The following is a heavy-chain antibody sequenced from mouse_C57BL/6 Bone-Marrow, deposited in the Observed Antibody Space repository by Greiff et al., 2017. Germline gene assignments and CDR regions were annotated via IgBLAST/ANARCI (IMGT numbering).Heavy chain of an antibody. CDR2: IIPTNGGT. D-gene: IGHD2-3*01. CDR1: GYTFTDYN. Sequence: EVQLQQSGPELVKPGASVKIPCKASGYTFTDYNMDWVKQSHGKSLEWIGVIIPTNGGTTSNQKFKGKATLTVDKSSSTAYMELRSLTSEDTAVYYCARWGDDSYYYYFDYWGQGTTLTVSS. J-gene: IGHJ2*01. V-gene: IGHV1-18*01. CDR3: ARWGDDSYYYYFDY.